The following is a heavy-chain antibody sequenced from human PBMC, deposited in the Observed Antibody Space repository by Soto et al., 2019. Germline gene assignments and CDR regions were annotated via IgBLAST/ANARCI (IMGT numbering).Heavy chain of an antibody. V-gene: IGHV1-2*02. CDR3: AKNGPSLGAWFDP. J-gene: IGHJ5*02. CDR2: IDPNSGGT. Sequence: ASVKVSCKASGYTFTGYYIHWVRQAPGQGLEWMGWIDPNSGGTHYEPKSQGRVAMTRAASINTAYMELNRLRSDDTAVYYCAKNGPSLGAWFDPWGQGTLVTVSS. D-gene: IGHD2-8*01. CDR1: GYTFTGYY.